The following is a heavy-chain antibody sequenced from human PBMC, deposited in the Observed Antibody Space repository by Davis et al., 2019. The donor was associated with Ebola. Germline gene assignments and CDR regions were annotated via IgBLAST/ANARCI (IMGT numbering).Heavy chain of an antibody. Sequence: PGGSLRLSCAASGFTFSSYGMHWVRQAPGKGLEWVAVIWYDGSNKYYADSVKGRFTISRDNSKNTLYLQMNSLRAEDTAVYYCASDIVVVPAATDDAFDIWGQGTMVTVSS. D-gene: IGHD2-2*01. V-gene: IGHV3-33*01. J-gene: IGHJ3*02. CDR3: ASDIVVVPAATDDAFDI. CDR2: IWYDGSNK. CDR1: GFTFSSYG.